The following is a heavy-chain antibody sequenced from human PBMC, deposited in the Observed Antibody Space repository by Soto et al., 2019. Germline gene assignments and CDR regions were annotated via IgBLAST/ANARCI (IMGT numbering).Heavy chain of an antibody. Sequence: PSETLSLTCAVYGGSFSGYYWSWIRQPPGEGLEWIGEINHSGSTNYNPSLKSRVTISVDTSKNQFSLKLSSVTAEDTAVYYCARDPYYYDSSGQEDAFDIWGQGTMVTVSS. CDR2: INHSGST. J-gene: IGHJ3*02. D-gene: IGHD3-22*01. CDR1: GGSFSGYY. CDR3: ARDPYYYDSSGQEDAFDI. V-gene: IGHV4-34*01.